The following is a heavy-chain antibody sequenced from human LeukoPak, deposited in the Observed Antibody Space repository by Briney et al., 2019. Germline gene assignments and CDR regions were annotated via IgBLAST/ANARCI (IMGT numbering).Heavy chain of an antibody. CDR3: ARGIRRWELLRFVFWFDP. CDR2: MNPNSGNT. Sequence: GASVKVSCKDSGYTFTSYDINWVRQATGQGLERMGWMNPNSGNTGYAQKFQGRVTMTRNTSISTAYMELSSLRSEDTAVYYCARGIRRWELLRFVFWFDPWGQGTLVTVSS. V-gene: IGHV1-8*01. CDR1: GYTFTSYD. D-gene: IGHD1-26*01. J-gene: IGHJ5*02.